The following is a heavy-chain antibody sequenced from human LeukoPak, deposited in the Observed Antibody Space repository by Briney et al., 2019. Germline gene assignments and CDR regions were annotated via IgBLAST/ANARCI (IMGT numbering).Heavy chain of an antibody. D-gene: IGHD6-19*01. V-gene: IGHV3-23*01. CDR2: IGGVGDRT. Sequence: PGGSLRLSCAASGFTFTPYAMSWVRQAPGKGLEWVAGIGGVGDRTYYADSVKGQFTISRDNSKDTLFLQMNSLKAEDTAVYYCAKASRQAAVASPLDYWGQGTLVTVSS. J-gene: IGHJ4*02. CDR1: GFTFTPYA. CDR3: AKASRQAAVASPLDY.